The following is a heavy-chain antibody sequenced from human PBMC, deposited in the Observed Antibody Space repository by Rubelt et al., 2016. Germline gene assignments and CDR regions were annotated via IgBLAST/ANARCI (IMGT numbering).Heavy chain of an antibody. CDR2: IDAGNGDT. Sequence: QVQLVQSGAEVKKPGASVKVSCKASGYTFTNYGMHWVRQAPGQRPEWMGWIDAGNGDTKYSQKLKDRVSITRDASANTAYMELSSLRSEDTAVYYCARANHGDYEDYWGQGTLVTVSS. D-gene: IGHD4-17*01. CDR3: ARANHGDYEDY. V-gene: IGHV1-3*01. CDR1: GYTFTNYG. J-gene: IGHJ4*02.